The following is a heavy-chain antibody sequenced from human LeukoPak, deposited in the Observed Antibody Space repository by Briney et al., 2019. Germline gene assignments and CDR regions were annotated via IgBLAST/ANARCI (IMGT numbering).Heavy chain of an antibody. CDR2: IHYSGST. CDR1: GGSISSYY. D-gene: IGHD1-26*01. J-gene: IGHJ4*02. V-gene: IGHV4-59*01. Sequence: PSETLSLTCTVSGGSISSYYWSWIRQPPGKGLEWIWYIHYSGSTNYNPSLKSRVTISVDTSKKQFSLKLSSVTAADTAVYYCASLGATGYFDYWGQGTLVTVSS. CDR3: ASLGATGYFDY.